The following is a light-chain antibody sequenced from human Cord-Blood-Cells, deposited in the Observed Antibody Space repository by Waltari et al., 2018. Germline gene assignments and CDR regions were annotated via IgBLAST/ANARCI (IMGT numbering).Light chain of an antibody. J-gene: IGLJ2*01. CDR2: EGS. Sequence: QSALTLPASVSGSPGQSITISCTGTSSDVGSYNLVSWYQQHPGKAPKLMIYEGSKRSSGVSNRFSGSKSGNTASLTISGLQAEDEADYYCCSYAGSSTVVFGGGTKLAVL. CDR3: CSYAGSSTVV. CDR1: SSDVGSYNL. V-gene: IGLV2-23*01.